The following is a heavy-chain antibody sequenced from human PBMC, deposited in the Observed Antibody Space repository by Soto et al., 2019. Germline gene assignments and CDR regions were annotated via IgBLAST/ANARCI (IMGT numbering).Heavy chain of an antibody. V-gene: IGHV4-34*01. CDR2: INHSGST. CDR1: GGSFSGYY. D-gene: IGHD3-10*01. Sequence: SETLSLTCAVYGGSFSGYYWSWIRQPPGKGLEWIGEINHSGSTNYNPSLKSRVTISVDTSKNQFSLKLSSVTAADTAVYYCARGVRGVILNWFDPWGQGTLVTVS. J-gene: IGHJ5*02. CDR3: ARGVRGVILNWFDP.